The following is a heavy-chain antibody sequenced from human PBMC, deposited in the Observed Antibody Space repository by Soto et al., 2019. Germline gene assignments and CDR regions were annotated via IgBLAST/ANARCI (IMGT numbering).Heavy chain of an antibody. J-gene: IGHJ4*02. CDR1: GGSISCSSYY. CDR3: ARQADRAPTVVRF. CDR2: IYYSGST. V-gene: IGHV4-39*01. Sequence: PSETLSLTCTVSGGSISCSSYYWGWIRQPPGKGLEWIGSIYYSGSTYYNPSLKSRVTISVDTSKNQFSLKLSSVTAADTAVYYCARQADRAPTVVRFWGQGTLVTVSS. D-gene: IGHD4-17*01.